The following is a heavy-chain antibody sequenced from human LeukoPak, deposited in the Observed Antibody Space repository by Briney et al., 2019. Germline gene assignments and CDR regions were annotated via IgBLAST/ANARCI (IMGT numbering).Heavy chain of an antibody. V-gene: IGHV3-48*01. CDR2: ISSSSSTI. CDR1: GFTFSSYA. D-gene: IGHD1-26*01. J-gene: IGHJ4*02. Sequence: GGSLRLSCAASGFTFSSYAMSWVRQAPGKGLEWVSYISSSSSTIYYADSVKGRFTISRDNAKNSLYLQMNSLRAEDTAVYYCARAWEDYFDYWGQGTLVTVSS. CDR3: ARAWEDYFDY.